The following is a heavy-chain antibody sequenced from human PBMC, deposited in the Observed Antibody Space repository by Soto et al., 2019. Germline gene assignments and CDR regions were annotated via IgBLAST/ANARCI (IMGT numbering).Heavy chain of an antibody. J-gene: IGHJ6*02. CDR3: AAGPQIAVAGISYYYYYGMDV. Sequence: SVKVSCKASGFTFTSSAVQWVRQARGQRLEWIGWIVVGSGNTNYAQKFQERVTITRDMSTSTAYMELSSLRSEDTAVYYCAAGPQIAVAGISYYYYYGMDVWGQGTTVTVSS. D-gene: IGHD6-19*01. CDR1: GFTFTSSA. CDR2: IVVGSGNT. V-gene: IGHV1-58*01.